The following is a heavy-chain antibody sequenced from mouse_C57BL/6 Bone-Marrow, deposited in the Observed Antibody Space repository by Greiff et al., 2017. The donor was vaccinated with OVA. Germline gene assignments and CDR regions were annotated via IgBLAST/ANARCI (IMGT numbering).Heavy chain of an antibody. CDR2: FYPGSGSI. V-gene: IGHV1-62-2*01. J-gene: IGHJ4*01. CDR3: ARHEGGREFVYYAMDY. CDR1: GYTFTEYT. Sequence: QVQLKQSGAELVKPGASVKLSCKASGYTFTEYTIHWVKQRSGQGLEWIGWFYPGSGSIKYNEKFKDKATLTADKAYSTVYMELSRLTSEDSAVYFYARHEGGREFVYYAMDYWGQGTSVTVSS.